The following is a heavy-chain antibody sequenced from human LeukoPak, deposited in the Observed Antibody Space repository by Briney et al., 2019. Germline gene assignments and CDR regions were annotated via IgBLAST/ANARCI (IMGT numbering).Heavy chain of an antibody. CDR1: GGSISSGGYY. Sequence: PSETLSLTCTVSGGSISSGGYYWSWIRQHPGKGLEWIGYIYYSGSTYYNPSLKSRVTISVDTSENQFSLKLSSVTAADTAVYYCARGSDYDSSGYYSLFDYWGQGTLVTVSS. V-gene: IGHV4-31*03. D-gene: IGHD3-22*01. CDR3: ARGSDYDSSGYYSLFDY. J-gene: IGHJ4*02. CDR2: IYYSGST.